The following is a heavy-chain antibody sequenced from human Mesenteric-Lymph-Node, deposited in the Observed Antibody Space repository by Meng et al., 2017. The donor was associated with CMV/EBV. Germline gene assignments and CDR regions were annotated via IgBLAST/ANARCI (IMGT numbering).Heavy chain of an antibody. CDR2: IYSGGST. CDR1: GFTVSSNY. V-gene: IGHV3-53*01. CDR3: AREAAAAGTLWYFDL. D-gene: IGHD6-13*01. J-gene: IGHJ2*01. Sequence: GESLKISCAASGFTVSSNYMSWVRQAPGKGLEWVSVIYSGGSTYYADSVKGRFTISRDNSKNTLYLQMNSLRAEDTAVYYCAREAAAAGTLWYFDLWGRGTLVTVSS.